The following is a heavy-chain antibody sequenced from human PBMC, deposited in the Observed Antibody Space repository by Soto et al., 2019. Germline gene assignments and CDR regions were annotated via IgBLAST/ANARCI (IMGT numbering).Heavy chain of an antibody. J-gene: IGHJ4*02. CDR2: ISYDGTDK. CDR3: ARDRTSWIQLWSCLDFDY. D-gene: IGHD5-18*01. Sequence: GGSLRLSCAASGFTFSNYAMYWVRQAPAKGLEWVAAISYDGTDKSYADSVKGRFTISRDNSKNTLYLQIDSLRCEDTAVYYCARDRTSWIQLWSCLDFDYWGQGTLVTAPS. V-gene: IGHV3-30*03. CDR1: GFTFSNYA.